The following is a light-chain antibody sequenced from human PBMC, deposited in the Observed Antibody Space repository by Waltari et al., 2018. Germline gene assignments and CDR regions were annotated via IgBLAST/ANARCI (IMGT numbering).Light chain of an antibody. J-gene: IGLJ1*01. Sequence: QSALTQPASVSGSPGQSITISCTGTSSDIGGHHYVSWYQQHPGKAPKLMIYDVSKRFSGISNRFSGSKSANTASLTISVLQAEDEADYYCSAYTSSSSRVFGTGTRVTVL. CDR3: SAYTSSSSRV. CDR2: DVS. V-gene: IGLV2-14*03. CDR1: SSDIGGHHY.